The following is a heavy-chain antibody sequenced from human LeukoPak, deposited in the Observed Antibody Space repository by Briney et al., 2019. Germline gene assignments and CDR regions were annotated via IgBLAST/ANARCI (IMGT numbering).Heavy chain of an antibody. D-gene: IGHD2-15*01. CDR1: GGSFSGYY. CDR2: INHSGST. V-gene: IGHV4-34*01. Sequence: SETLSLTCAVYGGSFSGYYWSWIRQPPGKGLEWIGEINHSGSTNYNPSLKSRVTISVDTSKNQFSLKLSSVTAADTAVYYCARLGVYCSGGSCCYNWFDPWGQGTLVTVSS. J-gene: IGHJ5*02. CDR3: ARLGVYCSGGSCCYNWFDP.